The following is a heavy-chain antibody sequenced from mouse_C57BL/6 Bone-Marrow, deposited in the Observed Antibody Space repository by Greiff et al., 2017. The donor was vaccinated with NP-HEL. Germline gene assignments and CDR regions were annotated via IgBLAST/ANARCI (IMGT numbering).Heavy chain of an antibody. D-gene: IGHD1-1*01. J-gene: IGHJ1*03. Sequence: QVQLQQSGAELARPGASVKMSCKASGYTFTSYTMHWVKQRPGQGLEWIGYINPSSGYTKYNQKFKDKATLTVDKSSSTAYMQLSSLTSEDSAVYYCARPYYYGSSWYFDVWGTGTTVTVSS. CDR3: ARPYYYGSSWYFDV. V-gene: IGHV1-4*01. CDR1: GYTFTSYT. CDR2: INPSSGYT.